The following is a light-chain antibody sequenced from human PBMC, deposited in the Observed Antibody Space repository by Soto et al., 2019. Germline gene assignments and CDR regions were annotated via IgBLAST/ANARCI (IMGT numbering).Light chain of an antibody. CDR2: KVS. J-gene: IGKJ5*01. Sequence: DIVMTQSPLSLPVSPGEPASISCRSSQILVYSDGNTYLNCFQQRPGQSPRRLIYKVSNRDSGVPDRFSGSGSATDFTLKISRVEAEDVGVYYCMQGTHWPLTFGQGTRLEIK. CDR3: MQGTHWPLT. CDR1: QILVYSDGNTY. V-gene: IGKV2-30*01.